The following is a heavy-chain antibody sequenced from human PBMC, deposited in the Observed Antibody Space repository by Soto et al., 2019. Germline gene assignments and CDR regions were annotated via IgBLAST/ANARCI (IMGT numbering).Heavy chain of an antibody. CDR1: GFTFSYYW. CDR3: ARGDRGVFDI. V-gene: IGHV3-74*01. CDR2: IHSDGSST. Sequence: EVQLVESGGGLVQPGESLRLSCAASGFTFSYYWMHWVRQAPGKGLVWVSRIHSDGSSTTYADSVKGRFTISRDNARNTVYLQMNRLRVEDTAVYYLARGDRGVFDIWGQGTVVTVSS. D-gene: IGHD1-26*01. J-gene: IGHJ3*02.